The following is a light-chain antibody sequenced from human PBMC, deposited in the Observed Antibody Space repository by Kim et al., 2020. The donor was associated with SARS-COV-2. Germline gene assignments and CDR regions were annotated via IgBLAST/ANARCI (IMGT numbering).Light chain of an antibody. V-gene: IGLV2-14*03. CDR3: SSYASRSRWV. CDR1: SGHIGGYNF. Sequence: GQSITISCPGTSGHIGGYNFVSCYQQQRGKAPQLIFCDVSHRPSGVSNRFSGAACGNTASLTISGRQAEDAADYYCSSYASRSRWVFGGGTQLTVL. J-gene: IGLJ3*02. CDR2: DVS.